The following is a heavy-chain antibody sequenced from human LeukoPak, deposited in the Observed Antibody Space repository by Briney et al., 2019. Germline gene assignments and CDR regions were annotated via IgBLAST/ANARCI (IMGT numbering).Heavy chain of an antibody. D-gene: IGHD6-25*01. CDR3: ARVGREDSSAGSGYYMDV. J-gene: IGHJ6*03. CDR1: SGSISNFY. Sequence: SETLSLTCTVSSGSISNFYWSWIRQPAGKGLEWIGRIYTSGSTNYNPSLKSRVTISVDKSKNQFSLKLSSVTAADTAVYYCARVGREDSSAGSGYYMDVWGKGTAVTVSS. V-gene: IGHV4-4*07. CDR2: IYTSGST.